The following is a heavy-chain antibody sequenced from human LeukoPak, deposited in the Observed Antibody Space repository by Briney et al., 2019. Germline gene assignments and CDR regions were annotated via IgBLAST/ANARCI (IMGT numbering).Heavy chain of an antibody. Sequence: SETLSLTCTVSGGSISSSSYYWGWIRQPPGKGLEWIVSIYYSGSTYYNPSLKSRVTISVDTSKNQFSLKLSSVTAEDTAVYYCASPGVRGEWFSIDYWGQGTLVTVSS. CDR2: IYYSGST. J-gene: IGHJ4*02. D-gene: IGHD3-10*01. CDR1: GGSISSSSYY. CDR3: ASPGVRGEWFSIDY. V-gene: IGHV4-39*01.